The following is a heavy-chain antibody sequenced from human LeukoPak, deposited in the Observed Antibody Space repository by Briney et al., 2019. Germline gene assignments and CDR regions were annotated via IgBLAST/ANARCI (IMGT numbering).Heavy chain of an antibody. D-gene: IGHD3-3*01. CDR2: IYYSGST. Sequence: SETLSLTCTVSGGSISSGGYYWSWIRQHPGKGLEWIRYIYYSGSTYYNPSLRSRVTISVDTSRNQFSLKLSSVTAADTAVYYCARDRGVTIFGAFDYWGQGTLVTVSS. CDR3: ARDRGVTIFGAFDY. J-gene: IGHJ4*02. CDR1: GGSISSGGYY. V-gene: IGHV4-31*03.